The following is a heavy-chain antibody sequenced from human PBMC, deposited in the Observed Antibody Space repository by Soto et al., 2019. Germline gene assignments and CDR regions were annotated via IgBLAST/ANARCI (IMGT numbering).Heavy chain of an antibody. CDR2: IYYSGST. CDR1: GGSISSGSYY. J-gene: IGHJ4*02. D-gene: IGHD3-3*01. CDR3: ARAYGYYDFWSGPNTAHFDY. V-gene: IGHV4-61*01. Sequence: PSETLSLTCTVSGGSISSGSYYWSWIRQPPGKGLEWIGYIYYSGSTNYNPSLKSRVTISVDTSKNQFSLKLSSVTAADTAVYYCARAYGYYDFWSGPNTAHFDYWGQGTLVTVSS.